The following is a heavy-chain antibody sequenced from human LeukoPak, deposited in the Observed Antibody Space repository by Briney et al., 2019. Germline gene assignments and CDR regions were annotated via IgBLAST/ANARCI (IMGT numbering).Heavy chain of an antibody. CDR1: GGSTSSSNYY. CDR3: ARLGLDPTRIDY. V-gene: IGHV4-39*01. D-gene: IGHD6-13*01. J-gene: IGHJ4*02. CDR2: IHYSGNT. Sequence: SETLSLTCAVSGGSTSSSNYYWGWIRQPPGKGLEWIGGIHYSGNTYYNPSLKSRVTISVDTSKNQFSLKLSSVTAADTAVYYCARLGLDPTRIDYWGQGTLVTVSS.